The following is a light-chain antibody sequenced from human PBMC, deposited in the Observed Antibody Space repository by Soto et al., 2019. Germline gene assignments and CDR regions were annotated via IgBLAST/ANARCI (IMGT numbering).Light chain of an antibody. CDR3: SSYAGSNNLI. CDR1: SSDLGDYDY. Sequence: QFVLTQPPSASGSPGQSVTISCTGTSSDLGDYDYVSWYQQHPGKAPKLMISEVNKRPSGVPDRFSGSKSGNTASLTVTGLQAEDEADYYCSSYAGSNNLIFGGGTQLTVL. J-gene: IGLJ7*01. V-gene: IGLV2-8*01. CDR2: EVN.